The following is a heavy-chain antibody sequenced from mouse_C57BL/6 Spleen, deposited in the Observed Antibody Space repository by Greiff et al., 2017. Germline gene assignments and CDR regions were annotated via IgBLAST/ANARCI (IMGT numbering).Heavy chain of an antibody. CDR2: IYPGSGST. CDR1: GYTFTSYW. Sequence: VQLQQPGAELVKPGASVKMSCKASGYTFTSYWITWVKQRPGQGLEWIGDIYPGSGSTNYTEKFKSKATLTVDTSSSTAYMQLSSLTSEDSAVYYCARCDSSGYWFAYWGQGTLVTVSA. CDR3: ARCDSSGYWFAY. D-gene: IGHD3-2*02. J-gene: IGHJ3*01. V-gene: IGHV1-55*01.